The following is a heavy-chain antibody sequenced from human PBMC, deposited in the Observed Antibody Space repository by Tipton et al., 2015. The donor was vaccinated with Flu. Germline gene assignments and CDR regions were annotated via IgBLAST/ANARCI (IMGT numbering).Heavy chain of an antibody. CDR1: GYPISSGYY. Sequence: TLSLTCAVSGYPISSGYYWGWVRQPPGKGLEWIGTIYHSGSTYYNPSLKSRLTMSVDTSKNQFSLKLSSVTAADTAVYYCARHTGDSVRGVIDYWGQGTLVTVSS. CDR2: IYHSGST. D-gene: IGHD3-10*02. V-gene: IGHV4-38-2*01. J-gene: IGHJ4*02. CDR3: ARHTGDSVRGVIDY.